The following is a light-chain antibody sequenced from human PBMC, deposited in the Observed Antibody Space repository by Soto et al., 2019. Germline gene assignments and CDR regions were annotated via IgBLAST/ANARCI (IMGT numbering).Light chain of an antibody. J-gene: IGKJ3*01. CDR1: QSVSSY. CDR3: QQSYSIPFT. Sequence: DIQMTQSPSSLSASVGDRVTITCWASQSVSSYVSWYQQKPGKAPRLLIYDASILQSGVPSSFSGSGSGTDFTLTINSLQPDDSATYYCQQSYSIPFTFGPGTKVDIK. CDR2: DAS. V-gene: IGKV1-39*01.